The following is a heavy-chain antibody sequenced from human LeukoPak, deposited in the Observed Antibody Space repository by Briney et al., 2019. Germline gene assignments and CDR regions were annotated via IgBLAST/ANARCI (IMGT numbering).Heavy chain of an antibody. D-gene: IGHD6-19*01. CDR1: GGSISSSSYY. J-gene: IGHJ4*02. CDR3: ARLWRGSSSGWALGY. Sequence: PSETLSLTCTVSGGSISSSSYYWGWIRQPPGKGLEWIGSMFYSGNTYYNPSLKSRVTISVDTSKNQFSLRLSSVTAADTAVYYCARLWRGSSSGWALGYWGQGTLVTVSS. CDR2: MFYSGNT. V-gene: IGHV4-39*07.